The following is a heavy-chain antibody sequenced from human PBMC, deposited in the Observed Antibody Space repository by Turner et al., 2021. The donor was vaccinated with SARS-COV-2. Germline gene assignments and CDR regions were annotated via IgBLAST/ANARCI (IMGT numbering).Heavy chain of an antibody. Sequence: EVQLVESGGGLVQPEASLRLSCAAVGFTFSSYEMNWVRQAPGKGLEWVSYISSRGSSIYYADSVKRRFTISRDNAKNSLYLQMNSLGVEDTAVYYRARDPGGIPFDYWGQGTLVTVSS. D-gene: IGHD2-21*01. CDR3: ARDPGGIPFDY. V-gene: IGHV3-48*03. CDR1: GFTFSSYE. J-gene: IGHJ4*02. CDR2: ISSRGSSI.